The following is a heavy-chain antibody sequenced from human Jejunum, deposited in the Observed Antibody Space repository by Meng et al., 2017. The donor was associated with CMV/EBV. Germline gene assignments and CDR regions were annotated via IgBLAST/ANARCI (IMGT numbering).Heavy chain of an antibody. CDR1: GFFFSNYA. CDR2: INGGGGTI. CDR3: AKDTRYSSGWSFDY. V-gene: IGHV3-23*01. D-gene: IGHD6-19*01. Sequence: SGFFFSNYAMSWVRQAPGRGLEWVSHINGGGGTIYYADSVKSRFTISRDNSKNTVYLQMNSLRAEDTAVYYCAKDTRYSSGWSFDYWGQGTLVTVSS. J-gene: IGHJ4*02.